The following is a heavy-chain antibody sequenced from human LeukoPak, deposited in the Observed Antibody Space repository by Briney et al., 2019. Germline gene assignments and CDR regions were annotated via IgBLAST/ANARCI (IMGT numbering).Heavy chain of an antibody. J-gene: IGHJ3*02. Sequence: GASVKVSCTASGYTFTSTGICWVRQAPGQGLEWMGWVSAYNSNTNYAQKFQGRVTMTRNTSISTAYMELSSLRSEDTAVYYCARGRFMYYDFWSGPDAFDIWGQGTMVTVSS. D-gene: IGHD3-3*01. CDR3: ARGRFMYYDFWSGPDAFDI. V-gene: IGHV1-18*01. CDR1: GYTFTSTG. CDR2: VSAYNSNT.